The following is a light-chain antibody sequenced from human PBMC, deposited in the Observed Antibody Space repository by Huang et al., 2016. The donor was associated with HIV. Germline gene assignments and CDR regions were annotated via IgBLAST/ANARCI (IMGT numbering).Light chain of an antibody. V-gene: IGKV3-15*01. CDR2: GAS. CDR3: QQYNKWPLT. Sequence: EIVMTQSPATLSVSPGERATISCRASQSVSGGLAWYQQNPGQTPRLLIYGASTRAAGIPARFSGTRSGTEFTLTISSLQSEDFAVYYCQQYNKWPLTFGQGSKLEIK. J-gene: IGKJ2*01. CDR1: QSVSGG.